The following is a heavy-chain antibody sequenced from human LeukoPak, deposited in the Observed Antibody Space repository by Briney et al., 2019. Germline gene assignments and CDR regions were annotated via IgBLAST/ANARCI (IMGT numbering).Heavy chain of an antibody. V-gene: IGHV4-59*01. D-gene: IGHD1-26*01. J-gene: IGHJ4*02. CDR3: ARGQGGNYYLNYFDY. CDR2: FYYSGST. Sequence: SETLSLTCTVPGGSFSTYYWSWIRQPPGKGLEWIGHFYYSGSTNYNPSLKSRVTISVDTSRNQFSLKLTSVTAADTAVYYCARGQGGNYYLNYFDYWGQGALVTVSS. CDR1: GGSFSTYY.